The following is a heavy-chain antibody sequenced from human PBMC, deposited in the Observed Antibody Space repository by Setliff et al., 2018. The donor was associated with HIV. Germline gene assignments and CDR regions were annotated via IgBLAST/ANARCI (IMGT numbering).Heavy chain of an antibody. CDR1: GGSFSGYY. Sequence: SLTCAVYGGSFSGYYWSWIRQPPGKGLEWIGEINHSGSTNYNPSLKSRVTISVDTSMDQFSLKLNSVTAADTAVYYCAAASSWDPLLDYWGQGTLVTVSS. CDR2: INHSGST. D-gene: IGHD6-13*01. J-gene: IGHJ4*02. CDR3: AAASSWDPLLDY. V-gene: IGHV4-34*01.